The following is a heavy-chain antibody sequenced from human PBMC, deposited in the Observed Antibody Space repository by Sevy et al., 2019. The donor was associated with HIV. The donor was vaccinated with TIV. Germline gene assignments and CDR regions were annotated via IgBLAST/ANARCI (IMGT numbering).Heavy chain of an antibody. V-gene: IGHV3-30*03. CDR1: GFTFSSYG. CDR3: ARPDRYYDSSGYCDY. Sequence: GGSLRLSCAASGFTFSSYGMHWVRLAPGKGLEWVAVVSYDGSNKYYADSVKGRFTISRDNSKNTLYLQMNSLRAEDTAVYYCARPDRYYDSSGYCDYWGQGTLVTVSS. J-gene: IGHJ4*02. CDR2: VSYDGSNK. D-gene: IGHD3-22*01.